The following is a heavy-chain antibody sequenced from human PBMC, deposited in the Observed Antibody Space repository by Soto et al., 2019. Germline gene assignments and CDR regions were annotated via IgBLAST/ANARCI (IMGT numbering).Heavy chain of an antibody. V-gene: IGHV3-30-3*01. D-gene: IGHD6-19*01. CDR1: GFTFSSYA. CDR2: ISYDGSNK. J-gene: IGHJ4*02. CDR3: ARAPMAVAGIVLGQVLDY. Sequence: SLRLSCAASGFTFSSYAMHWVRQAPGKGLEWVAVISYDGSNKYYADSVKGRFTISRDNSKNTLYLQMNSLRAEDTAVYYCARAPMAVAGIVLGQVLDYWGQGTLVTVSS.